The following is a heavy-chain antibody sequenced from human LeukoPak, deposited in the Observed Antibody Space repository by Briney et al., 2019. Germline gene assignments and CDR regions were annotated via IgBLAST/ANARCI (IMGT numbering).Heavy chain of an antibody. J-gene: IGHJ4*02. CDR1: GYTFINYG. Sequence: ASVKVSCKASGYTFINYGISWVRQAPGQGLEWMGWIRAYNGDTNYAQKLQGRVTMTTDTSTGTAYMELRSLRSDDTAVYYCARDRDTVATIFGYWGQGTLVTVSS. CDR2: IRAYNGDT. V-gene: IGHV1-18*01. D-gene: IGHD5-12*01. CDR3: ARDRDTVATIFGY.